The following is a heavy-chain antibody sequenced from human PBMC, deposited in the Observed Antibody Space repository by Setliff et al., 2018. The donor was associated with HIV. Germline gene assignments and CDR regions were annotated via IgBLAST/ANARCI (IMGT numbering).Heavy chain of an antibody. CDR1: GFTFSDFY. V-gene: IGHV3-11*01. CDR2: LTHIGSDI. Sequence: AGGSLRLSCAAYGFTFSDFYMSWIRQAPGKGLEWIAFLTHIGSDIHYADSVKGRFTISRDNAKNSLFLQMNSLTAEDTAVYYCAKGYADVWGPFDYWGQGTLVTVSS. J-gene: IGHJ4*02. D-gene: IGHD3-16*01. CDR3: AKGYADVWGPFDY.